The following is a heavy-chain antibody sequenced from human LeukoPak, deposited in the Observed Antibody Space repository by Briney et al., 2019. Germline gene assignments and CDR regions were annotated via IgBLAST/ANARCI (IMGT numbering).Heavy chain of an antibody. CDR2: IDTSTTYM. J-gene: IGHJ2*01. D-gene: IGHD7-27*01. CDR1: GFTFSSYS. Sequence: GGSLRLSCAASGFTFSSYSMNWVRQAPGKGLEWVSSIDTSTTYMTYADSVKGRFTISRDNARNSLYLQMNSLRAEDTTVYYCAREAGTGERWYFDLWGRGTLVTVSS. V-gene: IGHV3-21*01. CDR3: AREAGTGERWYFDL.